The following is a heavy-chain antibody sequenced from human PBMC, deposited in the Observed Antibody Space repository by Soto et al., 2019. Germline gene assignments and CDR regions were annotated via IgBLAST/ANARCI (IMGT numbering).Heavy chain of an antibody. J-gene: IGHJ5*02. V-gene: IGHV4-59*01. Sequence: SETLSLTCTVSGGSISSYYWSWIRQPPGKGLEWIGYIYYSGSTNYNPSLKSRVTISVDTSKNQFSLKLSSVTAADTAVYYCARRTTVTTIDWFEPWGQGTLVTVSS. D-gene: IGHD4-17*01. CDR3: ARRTTVTTIDWFEP. CDR2: IYYSGST. CDR1: GGSISSYY.